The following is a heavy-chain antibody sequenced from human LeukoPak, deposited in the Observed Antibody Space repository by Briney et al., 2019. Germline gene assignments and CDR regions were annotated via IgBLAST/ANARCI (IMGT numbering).Heavy chain of an antibody. Sequence: GGSLRLSCAASGFTFSSYEMNWVRQAPGKGLEWVSYISSSGTTIYYADSVKGRFTISRDNAKNSLYLQMNSLRAEDTAVYYCAKDRSSGPHYYYGMDVWGRGTTVIVSS. J-gene: IGHJ6*02. CDR3: AKDRSSGPHYYYGMDV. V-gene: IGHV3-48*03. CDR1: GFTFSSYE. CDR2: ISSSGTTI. D-gene: IGHD6-25*01.